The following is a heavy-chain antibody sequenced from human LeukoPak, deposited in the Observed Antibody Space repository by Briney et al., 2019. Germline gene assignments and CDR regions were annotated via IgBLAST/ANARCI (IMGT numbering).Heavy chain of an antibody. D-gene: IGHD6-13*01. CDR3: AGVGSSSWYGLFDY. CDR2: IYHSGST. J-gene: IGHJ4*02. V-gene: IGHV4-4*02. CDR1: GGSISSSNW. Sequence: SETLSLTCAVSGGSISSSNWWSWVRQPPGKGLEWIGEIYHSGSTNYNPSLKSRVTISVDKSKNQFSLKLSSVTAADTAVYYCAGVGSSSWYGLFDYWGQGTLVTVSS.